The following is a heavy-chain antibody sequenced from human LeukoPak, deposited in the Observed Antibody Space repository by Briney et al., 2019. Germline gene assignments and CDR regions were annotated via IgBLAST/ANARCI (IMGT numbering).Heavy chain of an antibody. J-gene: IGHJ4*02. D-gene: IGHD5-24*01. CDR3: ARVQEMATIYY. CDR2: INHSGST. Sequence: SETLSLTCAVYGGPFSGYYWIWIRQPPGKGLEWIGEINHSGSTNYNPSLKSRVTISVDTSKNQFSLKLSSVTAADTAVYYCARVQEMATIYYWGQGTLVTVSS. CDR1: GGPFSGYY. V-gene: IGHV4-34*01.